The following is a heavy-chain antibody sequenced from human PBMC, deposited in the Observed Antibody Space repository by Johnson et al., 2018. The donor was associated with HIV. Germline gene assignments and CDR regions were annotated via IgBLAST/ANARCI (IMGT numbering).Heavy chain of an antibody. D-gene: IGHD3-10*01. CDR3: ARNRPQSGRFGEARIGAFDI. J-gene: IGHJ3*02. V-gene: IGHV3-53*01. CDR1: GFTVSSNY. CDR2: IYTGGIT. Sequence: VQLVESGGGLIQPGGSLRLSCAASGFTVSSNYMSWVRQAPGKGLEWVSVIYTGGITYYAASVKGRFPLSRADAKNTVYLQMNSLRGDDMAEYHCARNRPQSGRFGEARIGAFDIWGQGTVVTVSS.